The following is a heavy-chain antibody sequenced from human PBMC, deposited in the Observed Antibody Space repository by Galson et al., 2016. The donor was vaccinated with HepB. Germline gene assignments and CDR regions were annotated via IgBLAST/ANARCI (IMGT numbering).Heavy chain of an antibody. V-gene: IGHV3-48*02. CDR1: GFNLNSYS. CDR2: ITSSSSFI. CDR3: ARVVYGSGSYYRFYDY. Sequence: SLRLSCAVFGFNLNSYSMHWVRQAPGKGLEWISYITSSSSFIFYADSVKGRFTISRDNARNSLYLQMNILRDEDTAVYYCARVVYGSGSYYRFYDYWGQGTLVTVSS. D-gene: IGHD3-10*01. J-gene: IGHJ4*02.